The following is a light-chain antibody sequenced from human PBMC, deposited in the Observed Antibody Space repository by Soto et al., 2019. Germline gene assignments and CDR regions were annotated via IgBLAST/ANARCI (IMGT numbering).Light chain of an antibody. J-gene: IGKJ5*01. CDR1: QSISSY. Sequence: DIPMTPSPSSPSASVGDKVTITCRASQSISSYLNWYQQKPGKAPKLLIYAASSLQSGVPSRFSGSGSGTDFTLTISSLQPEDFATYYCQQSYSTPITFGQGTRLEIK. CDR2: AAS. V-gene: IGKV1-39*01. CDR3: QQSYSTPIT.